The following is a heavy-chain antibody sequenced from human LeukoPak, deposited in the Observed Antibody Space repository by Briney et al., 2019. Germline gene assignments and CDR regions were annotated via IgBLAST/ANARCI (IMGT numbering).Heavy chain of an antibody. Sequence: SETLSLTCTVSGGSISSSSYYWGWIRQPPGKGLVWIGSIYYSGSTYYNPSLKSRVTISVDTSKNQFSLKLSSVTASDTAVYYCARQGSYGSTHYFDYWGQGTLVTASS. CDR1: GGSISSSSYY. CDR2: IYYSGST. J-gene: IGHJ4*02. V-gene: IGHV4-39*01. CDR3: ARQGSYGSTHYFDY. D-gene: IGHD5-18*01.